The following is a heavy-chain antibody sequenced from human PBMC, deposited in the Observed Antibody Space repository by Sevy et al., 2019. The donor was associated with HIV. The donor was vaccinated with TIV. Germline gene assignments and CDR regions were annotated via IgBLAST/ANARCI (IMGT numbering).Heavy chain of an antibody. D-gene: IGHD4-4*01. CDR1: GFTFSGSV. J-gene: IGHJ6*02. Sequence: GGSLRLSCAASGFTFSGSVMHWVRQASGKGLEWVGRIRSKANSYATAYAASVKGRFTISRDDSKNTAYLQMNSLKTEDTAVYYCTLVMTTVYGMDVWGQGTTVTVSS. CDR3: TLVMTTVYGMDV. V-gene: IGHV3-73*01. CDR2: IRSKANSYAT.